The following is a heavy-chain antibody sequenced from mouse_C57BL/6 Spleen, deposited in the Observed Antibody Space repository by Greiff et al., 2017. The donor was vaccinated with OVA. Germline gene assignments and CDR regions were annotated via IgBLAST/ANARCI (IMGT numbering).Heavy chain of an antibody. D-gene: IGHD2-1*01. CDR3: AREMGVN. J-gene: IGHJ3*01. CDR2: LNPGSGGT. Sequence: QVQLQQSGAELVRPGTSVKVSCKASGYAFTNYLIEWVKQRPGQGLEWIGVLNPGSGGTNYNEKFKGKATLTADKSSSTAYMQLSSLTSEDSAVYFCAREMGVNWGQGTLVTVSA. CDR1: GYAFTNYL. V-gene: IGHV1-54*01.